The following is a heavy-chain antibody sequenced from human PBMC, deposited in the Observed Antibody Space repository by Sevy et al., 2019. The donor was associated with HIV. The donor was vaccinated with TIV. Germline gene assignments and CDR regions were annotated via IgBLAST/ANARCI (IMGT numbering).Heavy chain of an antibody. J-gene: IGHJ4*02. CDR1: GFTFRSYA. D-gene: IGHD6-25*01. Sequence: GESLKISCAASGFTFRSYAMSWVRQAPGKGLEWVSSISPSGGSTYYADSVKGRLTISRDNFKNTLDLQMTSLRADDTAVYYCAKEEIRGYYWGQGTLVTVSS. CDR2: ISPSGGST. V-gene: IGHV3-23*01. CDR3: AKEEIRGYY.